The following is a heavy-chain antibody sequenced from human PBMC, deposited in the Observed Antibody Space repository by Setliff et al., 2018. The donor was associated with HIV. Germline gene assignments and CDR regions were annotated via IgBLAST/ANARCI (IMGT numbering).Heavy chain of an antibody. D-gene: IGHD3-9*01. CDR3: ARAYDVLTGYFDY. Sequence: ASVKVSCKASGYSFTNLGLNWVRQAPGQGLEWMGWISVYNGHTNFAQKLQDRVTMTTDTSTSTAYMELRSLRSDDTAVYYFARAYDVLTGYFDYWGQGTQVTVSS. CDR2: ISVYNGHT. CDR1: GYSFTNLG. V-gene: IGHV1-18*01. J-gene: IGHJ4*02.